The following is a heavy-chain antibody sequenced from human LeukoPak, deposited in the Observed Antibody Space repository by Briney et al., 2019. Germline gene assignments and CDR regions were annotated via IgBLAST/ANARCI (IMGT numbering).Heavy chain of an antibody. CDR3: ARGLAGDYYDSSGYYYRSANAFDI. J-gene: IGHJ3*02. D-gene: IGHD3-22*01. Sequence: GGSLRLSCAASGFTFSSYAMSWVRQAPGKGLEWVSAISGSGGSTYYADSVKGRFTISRDNSKNTLYLQMNSLRAEDTAVYYCARGLAGDYYDSSGYYYRSANAFDIWGQGTMVTVSS. CDR2: ISGSGGST. CDR1: GFTFSSYA. V-gene: IGHV3-23*01.